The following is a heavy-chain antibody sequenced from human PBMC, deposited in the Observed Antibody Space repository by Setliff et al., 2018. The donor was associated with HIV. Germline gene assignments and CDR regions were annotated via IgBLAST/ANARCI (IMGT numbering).Heavy chain of an antibody. Sequence: SVKVSCKASGGTFNNLAISWVRQAPGQGLEWMGEFIPFFGTTNYAQKFQGRVSFTADASTNTAYMELSSLRSEDTAVFYCGRGKHYSSGSPPLYDSWGQGTLVTVYS. CDR3: GRGKHYSSGSPPLYDS. CDR2: FIPFFGTT. J-gene: IGHJ4*02. V-gene: IGHV1-69*13. D-gene: IGHD3-10*01. CDR1: GGTFNNLA.